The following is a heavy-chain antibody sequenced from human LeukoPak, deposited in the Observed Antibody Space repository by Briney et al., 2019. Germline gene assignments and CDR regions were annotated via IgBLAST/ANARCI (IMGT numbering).Heavy chain of an antibody. J-gene: IGHJ6*02. CDR3: AKSPGGLGIAYGLDV. CDR2: ISYSGST. Sequence: GGSLRLSCAASGFTFSNYALSWVRQAPGKGLEWVSCISYSGSTHYTDSVKGRFTISRDNPKNTLYLQMNSLRAEDTAVYYCAKSPGGLGIAYGLDVWGQGTTVTVSS. V-gene: IGHV3-23*01. CDR1: GFTFSNYA. D-gene: IGHD6-13*01.